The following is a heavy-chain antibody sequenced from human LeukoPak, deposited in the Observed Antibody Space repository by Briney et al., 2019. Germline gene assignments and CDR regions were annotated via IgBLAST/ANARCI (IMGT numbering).Heavy chain of an antibody. CDR2: IIPIFGTA. D-gene: IGHD6-13*01. CDR1: GGTFSSYA. CDR3: GEAPGNTAAGIPPFHFYY. J-gene: IGHJ4*02. Sequence: SVKVSCKASGGTFSSYAISWVRQATGQGLEWMGGIIPIFGTANYAQKFQGRVTITADESTSTAYMELSSLRSEDTAVYYFGEAPGNTAAGIPPFHFYYWGQGNLVTVSS. V-gene: IGHV1-69*13.